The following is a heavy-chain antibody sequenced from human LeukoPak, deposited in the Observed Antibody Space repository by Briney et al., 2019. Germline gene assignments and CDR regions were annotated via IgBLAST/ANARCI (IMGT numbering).Heavy chain of an antibody. V-gene: IGHV3-23*01. CDR1: GFTFRTYA. Sequence: PGGSLRLSCAAFGFTFRTYAMNWVRQAPGKGLEWVSLITGNGDTIQYADSVKGRFTISRDNSKNTLYLQMNSLRAEDTAVYYCAKTRPLDSSSWSHGDYWGQGTLVTVSS. D-gene: IGHD6-13*01. CDR3: AKTRPLDSSSWSHGDY. J-gene: IGHJ4*02. CDR2: ITGNGDTI.